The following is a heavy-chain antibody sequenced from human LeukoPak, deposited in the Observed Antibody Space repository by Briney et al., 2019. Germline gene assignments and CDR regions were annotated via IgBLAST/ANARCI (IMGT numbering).Heavy chain of an antibody. J-gene: IGHJ4*02. D-gene: IGHD5-12*01. CDR3: ARGMRGYSGYELDY. CDR2: INSDGSST. V-gene: IGHV3-74*01. Sequence: GGSLRLSCAASGFTFSSYWMHWVRQAPGKGLVWVSRINSDGSSTSYADSVKGRFTIPRDNAKNTLYLQMNSLRAEDTAVYYCARGMRGYSGYELDYWGQGTLVTVSS. CDR1: GFTFSSYW.